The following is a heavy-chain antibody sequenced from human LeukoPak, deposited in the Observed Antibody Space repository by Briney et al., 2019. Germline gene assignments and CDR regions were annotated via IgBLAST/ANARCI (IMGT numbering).Heavy chain of an antibody. V-gene: IGHV3-30*18. D-gene: IGHD6-13*01. J-gene: IGHJ4*02. CDR2: ISHDGGNK. CDR1: GFTFSTYA. CDR3: AKAVSSWYSDY. Sequence: GGSLRLSCAASGFTFSTYAMHWVRQAPGKGLEWVAVISHDGGNKYYADSVRGRFTISRDNSNNTLYLQMNSLRAEDTAVYFCAKAVSSWYSDYWGQGALVTVSS.